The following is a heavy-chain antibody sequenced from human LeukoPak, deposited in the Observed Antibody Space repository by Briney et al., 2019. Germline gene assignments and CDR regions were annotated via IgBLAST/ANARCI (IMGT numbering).Heavy chain of an antibody. V-gene: IGHV4-4*07. J-gene: IGHJ2*01. CDR1: GGSISSHY. CDR3: ARALVGAYDSSGYPSYWYFDL. D-gene: IGHD3-22*01. CDR2: TYIRGKT. Sequence: PSETLSLTCTVSGGSISSHYWSWIRQPAGKGLDWIGRTYIRGKTDYNPSLKSRVSISLDESRNQFSLNLNSVTAADTAVYYCARALVGAYDSSGYPSYWYFDLWGRGTLVTVSS.